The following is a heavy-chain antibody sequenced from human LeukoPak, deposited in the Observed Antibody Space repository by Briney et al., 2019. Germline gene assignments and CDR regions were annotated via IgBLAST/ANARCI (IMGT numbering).Heavy chain of an antibody. J-gene: IGHJ3*02. CDR3: GYCSGGTCYSHAFEI. V-gene: IGHV3-23*01. Sequence: GGSLRLSCAASGFTFSSYAMSWVRQAPGKGLEWGSAIGGSGAYTFYADSVKGRFTISRDNSKNTLYLQMNSLRAEDTAIYYCGYCSGGTCYSHAFEIWGHGTMVTVSS. CDR1: GFTFSSYA. D-gene: IGHD2-15*01. CDR2: IGGSGAYT.